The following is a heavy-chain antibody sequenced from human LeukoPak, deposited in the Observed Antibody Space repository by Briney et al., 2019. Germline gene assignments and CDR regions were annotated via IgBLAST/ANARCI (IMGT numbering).Heavy chain of an antibody. CDR1: GFTFSSYA. Sequence: GGSLRLSCAASGFTFSSYAMSWVRQAPGKGLEWVSTISGGGPTYYADSVKGRFTISRDNSKNTLYLQMNSLRAEDTAVYSCAKAPLVTGITGYWGQGTLVTVSS. CDR2: ISGGGPT. D-gene: IGHD1-20*01. J-gene: IGHJ4*02. V-gene: IGHV3-23*01. CDR3: AKAPLVTGITGY.